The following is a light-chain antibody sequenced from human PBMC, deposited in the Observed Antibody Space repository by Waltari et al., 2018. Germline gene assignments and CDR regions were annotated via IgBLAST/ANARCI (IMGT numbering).Light chain of an antibody. CDR1: QPLYIS. Sequence: IQLTQSPSSLSASVGDRVTLTCRASQPLYISLAWYQQKPGKAPKLLLYAASRLEVADPSRFRGSGSGTDYTLTMNSLQPEDVATYDCQEYCSVREGLTFGPGTKVEIK. V-gene: IGKV1-NL1*01. CDR2: AAS. J-gene: IGKJ3*01. CDR3: QEYCSVREGLT.